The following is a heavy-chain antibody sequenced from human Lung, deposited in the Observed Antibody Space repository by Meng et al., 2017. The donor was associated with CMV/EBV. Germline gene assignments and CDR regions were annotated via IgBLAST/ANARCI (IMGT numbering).Heavy chain of an antibody. CDR2: IYYSGST. CDR3: ARGPSTVTVGRVGFDY. V-gene: IGHV4-31*02. J-gene: IGHJ4*02. Sequence: GSIISGGYYGSWIRQHPGKGLEWIGYIYYSGSTYYNPSLKSRVTISVDTSKNQFSLKLSSVTAADTAVYYCARGPSTVTVGRVGFDYWGQGTLVTVSS. CDR1: GSIISGGYY. D-gene: IGHD2-21*02.